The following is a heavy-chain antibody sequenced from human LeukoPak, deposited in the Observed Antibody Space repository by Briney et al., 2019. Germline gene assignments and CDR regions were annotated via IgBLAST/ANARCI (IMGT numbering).Heavy chain of an antibody. V-gene: IGHV4-4*07. J-gene: IGHJ5*02. CDR2: IHTSGST. CDR1: GGSIRSYY. Sequence: SEALSLTCTVSGGSIRSYYWNWIRQAAGEKLEWTGRIHTSGSTNYNPSLKSRLTVSVDTSKNQFSLKLTSVTAADTAVYYCAADGGSGWYHHWGQGTLVTVSS. D-gene: IGHD6-13*01. CDR3: AADGGSGWYHH.